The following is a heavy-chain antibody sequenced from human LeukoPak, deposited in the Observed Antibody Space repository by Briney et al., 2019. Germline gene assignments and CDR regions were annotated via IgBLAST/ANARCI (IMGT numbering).Heavy chain of an antibody. Sequence: GGPLRLSCAASGFTVSSNYISWVRQAPGKGLEWVSVIYSGGSTYYADSVKGRFTISRDNSKNTLYLQMNSLRVEDTAVYYCARGVVVTLGTYYFDYWGQGTLVTVSS. CDR1: GFTVSSNY. D-gene: IGHD2-21*02. J-gene: IGHJ4*02. CDR2: IYSGGST. V-gene: IGHV3-53*01. CDR3: ARGVVVTLGTYYFDY.